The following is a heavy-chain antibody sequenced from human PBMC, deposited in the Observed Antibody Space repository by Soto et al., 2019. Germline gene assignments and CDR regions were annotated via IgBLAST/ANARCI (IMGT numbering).Heavy chain of an antibody. CDR3: ARGREDGYNPFDY. D-gene: IGHD5-12*01. CDR2: IYYSGST. Sequence: PSETLSLTCTVSGGSISSSSYYWGWIRQPPGKGLEWIGNIYYSGSTYYNPSLKSRVTISVDTSKNQFSLKLSSVTAADTAVYYCARGREDGYNPFDYWGQGTLVTVSS. V-gene: IGHV4-39*01. CDR1: GGSISSSSYY. J-gene: IGHJ4*02.